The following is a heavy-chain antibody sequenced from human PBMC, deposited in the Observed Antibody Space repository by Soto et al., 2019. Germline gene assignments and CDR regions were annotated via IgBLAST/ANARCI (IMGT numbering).Heavy chain of an antibody. D-gene: IGHD3-9*01. CDR3: AKLTYYDILAGYSDRHFVAY. V-gene: IGHV3-23*01. J-gene: IGHJ4*02. Sequence: PGGSLRLSCAASGFTFSSYAMSWVRQAPGKGLECVSAISGSGGSTYYADSVKGRFTISRDNSKNTLYLQMNSLRAEDTAVYYCAKLTYYDILAGYSDRHFVAYWGQGTLVTVSS. CDR1: GFTFSSYA. CDR2: ISGSGGST.